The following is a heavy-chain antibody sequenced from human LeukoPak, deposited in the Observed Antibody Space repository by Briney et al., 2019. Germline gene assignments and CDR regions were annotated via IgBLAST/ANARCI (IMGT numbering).Heavy chain of an antibody. D-gene: IGHD4/OR15-4a*01. CDR2: VYKSGGT. Sequence: SETLSLTCTASGVSVSSGNYYWSWIRQPPGKGLEWIGYVYKSGGTNYNPSLKGRVTISVDTSKNQFSLKLSSVTTADTAVYYCARISLTMGDAFDIWGQGTTVTVST. V-gene: IGHV4-61*01. CDR1: GVSVSSGNYY. J-gene: IGHJ3*02. CDR3: ARISLTMGDAFDI.